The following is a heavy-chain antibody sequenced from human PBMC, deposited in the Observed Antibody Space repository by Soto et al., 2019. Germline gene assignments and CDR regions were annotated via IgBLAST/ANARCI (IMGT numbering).Heavy chain of an antibody. CDR3: ARHLLIGYCSSTSCNYGMDV. CDR2: IYPGDSDT. V-gene: IGHV5-51*01. D-gene: IGHD2-2*01. CDR1: GYSFTSYW. J-gene: IGHJ6*02. Sequence: GESLKISCKGSGYSFTSYWIGWVRQMPGKGLEWMGIIYPGDSDTRYSPSFQGHVTISADKSISTAYLQWSSLKASDTAMYYCARHLLIGYCSSTSCNYGMDVWGQGTTVTVSS.